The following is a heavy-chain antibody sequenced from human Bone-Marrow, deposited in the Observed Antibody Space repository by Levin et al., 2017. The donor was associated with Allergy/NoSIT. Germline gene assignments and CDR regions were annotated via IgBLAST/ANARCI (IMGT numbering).Heavy chain of an antibody. Sequence: GGSLRLSCVGSGFTVYNNYMIWVRQPPGKGLEWVSLIYSGGDTFYADSVKGRFTISRDSSKNTMYLQMNSLKAEETAISYCARNPGAVPTTSWGRGTMVTVSS. CDR2: IYSGGDT. D-gene: IGHD4/OR15-4a*01. V-gene: IGHV3-53*01. J-gene: IGHJ3*01. CDR3: ARNPGAVPTTS. CDR1: GFTVYNNY.